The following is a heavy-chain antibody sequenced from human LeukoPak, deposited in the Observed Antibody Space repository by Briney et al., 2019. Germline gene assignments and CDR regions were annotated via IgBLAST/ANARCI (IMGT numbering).Heavy chain of an antibody. CDR3: ARRAKYYDILTGYYSAVDY. CDR1: GYTFTSYD. Sequence: ASVKVSCKASGYTFTSYDINWVRQATGQGLEWMGWMNPNSGNTGYAQKFQGRVTMTRNTSISTAYMELSSLRSEDTAVYYCARRAKYYDILTGYYSAVDYWGQGTLVTVSS. CDR2: MNPNSGNT. V-gene: IGHV1-8*01. D-gene: IGHD3-9*01. J-gene: IGHJ4*02.